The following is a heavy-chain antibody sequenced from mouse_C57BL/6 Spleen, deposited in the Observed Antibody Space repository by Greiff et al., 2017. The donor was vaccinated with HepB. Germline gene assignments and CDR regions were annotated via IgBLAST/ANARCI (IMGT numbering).Heavy chain of an antibody. J-gene: IGHJ2*01. V-gene: IGHV1-42*01. CDR1: GYSFTGYY. D-gene: IGHD4-1*01. CDR3: ARSLGYYFDY. Sequence: EVQVVESGPELVKPGASVKISCKASGYSFTGYYMNWVKQSPEKSLEWIGEINPSTGGTTYNQKFKAKATLTVDKSSSTAYMQLKSLTSEDSAVYYCARSLGYYFDYWGQGTTLTVSS. CDR2: INPSTGGT.